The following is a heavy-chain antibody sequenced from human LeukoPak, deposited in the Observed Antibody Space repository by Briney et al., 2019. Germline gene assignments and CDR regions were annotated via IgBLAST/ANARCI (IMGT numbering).Heavy chain of an antibody. D-gene: IGHD3-22*01. Sequence: PGGSLRLSCAASGFTFSSFAMSWVRQAPGKGLEWVSAITSSGVSTYYADSVKGRFTISRDNSKNTLYLQMNSLRADDTAVYYCARNPKYYYDSSGYPDYWGQGTLVTVSS. CDR2: ITSSGVST. CDR1: GFTFSSFA. CDR3: ARNPKYYYDSSGYPDY. V-gene: IGHV3-23*01. J-gene: IGHJ4*02.